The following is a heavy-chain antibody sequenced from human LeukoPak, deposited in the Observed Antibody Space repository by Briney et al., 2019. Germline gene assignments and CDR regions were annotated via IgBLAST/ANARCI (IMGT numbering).Heavy chain of an antibody. CDR1: GFTFSSYG. V-gene: IGHV3-33*01. D-gene: IGHD4-17*01. J-gene: IGHJ4*02. CDR3: ASDYGDFFDFDY. CDR2: IWYDGSNK. Sequence: PGRSLRLSCAASGFTFSSYGMHWVRQAPGKGLEWVAVIWYDGSNKYYADSVKGRFTISRDNSKNTLYLQMNSLRAKDTAVYYCASDYGDFFDFDYWGQGTLVTVSS.